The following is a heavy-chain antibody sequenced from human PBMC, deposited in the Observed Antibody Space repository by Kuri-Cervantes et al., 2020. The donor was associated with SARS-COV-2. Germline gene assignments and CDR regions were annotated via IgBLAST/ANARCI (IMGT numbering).Heavy chain of an antibody. Sequence: SVKVSCKASGGTFSSYAISWVRQAPGQGLEWMGGIIPIFGTANYAQKFQGRVTITADESTSTAYMELSSLRSEDTAVYYCAGYCSSTSCYTLRRYYYYGMDVWGQGTTVTVSS. CDR1: GGTFSSYA. V-gene: IGHV1-69*13. J-gene: IGHJ6*02. CDR3: AGYCSSTSCYTLRRYYYYGMDV. CDR2: IIPIFGTA. D-gene: IGHD2-2*02.